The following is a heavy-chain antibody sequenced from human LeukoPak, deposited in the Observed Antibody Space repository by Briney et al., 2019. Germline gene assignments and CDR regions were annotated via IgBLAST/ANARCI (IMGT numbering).Heavy chain of an antibody. V-gene: IGHV4-4*07. CDR2: IFTSGST. CDR1: GGSISSYY. Sequence: SETLSLTCTVSGGSISSYYWSWIRQPAGKGLEWIGRIFTSGSTNYNPSLKSRVTMSVDTSKNQFSLKLSSMTAADTAVYYCARAVLLWFGEPIDYWGQGTLVTVSS. CDR3: ARAVLLWFGEPIDY. J-gene: IGHJ4*02. D-gene: IGHD3-10*01.